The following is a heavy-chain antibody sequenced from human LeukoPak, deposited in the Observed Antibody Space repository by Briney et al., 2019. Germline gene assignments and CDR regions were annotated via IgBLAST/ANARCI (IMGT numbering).Heavy chain of an antibody. V-gene: IGHV3-30*18. J-gene: IGHJ4*02. CDR3: AKSYDSGWYVSDY. Sequence: GGSLRLSCAASGFTFSSYPMHWVRQAPGKGLEWVAVISYDGSSKYYADSVRGRFTISRDNSKNTLYLQMNGLRAEDTAVYYCAKSYDSGWYVSDYWGQGTLVTVSS. CDR2: ISYDGSSK. CDR1: GFTFSSYP. D-gene: IGHD6-19*01.